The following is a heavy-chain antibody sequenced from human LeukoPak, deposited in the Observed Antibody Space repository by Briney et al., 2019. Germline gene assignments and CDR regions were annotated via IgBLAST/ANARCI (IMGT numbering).Heavy chain of an antibody. CDR1: GGSFSGYY. J-gene: IGHJ4*02. CDR2: INHSGST. Sequence: SETLSLTCAVYGGSFSGYYWSWTRQPPGKGLEWIGEINHSGSTNYNPSLKSRVTISVDTSKNQFSLKLSSVTAADTAVYYCARVDYYDSSGIFDYWGQGTLVTVSS. D-gene: IGHD3-22*01. V-gene: IGHV4-34*01. CDR3: ARVDYYDSSGIFDY.